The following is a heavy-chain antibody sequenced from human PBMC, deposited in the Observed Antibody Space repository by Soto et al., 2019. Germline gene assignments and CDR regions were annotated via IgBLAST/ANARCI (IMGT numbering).Heavy chain of an antibody. J-gene: IGHJ4*02. CDR2: IIPIFGTA. V-gene: IGHV1-69*13. D-gene: IGHD2-2*01. CDR1: GGTFSSYA. Sequence: SVKVSCKASGGTFSSYAISWVRQAPGQGLEWMGGIIPIFGTANYAQKFQGRVTITADESTSTAYMELSSLRSEDTAVYYCARDTGYCSSTRCYAGYGYWGQGTLVTVSS. CDR3: ARDTGYCSSTRCYAGYGY.